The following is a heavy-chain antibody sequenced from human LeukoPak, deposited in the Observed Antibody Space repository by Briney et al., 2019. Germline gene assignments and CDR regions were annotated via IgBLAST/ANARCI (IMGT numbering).Heavy chain of an antibody. V-gene: IGHV3-11*04. CDR1: GFTFSDYY. CDR2: ISTSGRNI. D-gene: IGHD2-15*01. CDR3: ARDPDCSGCSERGLDH. J-gene: IGHJ4*02. Sequence: RSGGSLRLSCTASGFTFSDYYMSWIRQAPGKGLEWVSYISTSGRNIYYADSVKGRFTISRDNAKNSLYLQMNSLRAEDTAVYYCARDPDCSGCSERGLDHWGQGTLVTVSS.